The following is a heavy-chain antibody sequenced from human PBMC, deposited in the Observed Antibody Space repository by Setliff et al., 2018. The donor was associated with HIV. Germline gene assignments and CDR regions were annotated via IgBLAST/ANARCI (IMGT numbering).Heavy chain of an antibody. D-gene: IGHD2-15*01. Sequence: PSETLSLTCAVYGGSFSGHYWNWVRQPPGKGLDWIGEINHDGSINYNPSLKSRVAISLDTSKSHLSLKLTSVTAADTAVYYCALFSVGRGVEDYWGQGTLVTVSS. V-gene: IGHV4-34*01. CDR2: INHDGSI. CDR1: GGSFSGHY. J-gene: IGHJ4*02. CDR3: ALFSVGRGVEDY.